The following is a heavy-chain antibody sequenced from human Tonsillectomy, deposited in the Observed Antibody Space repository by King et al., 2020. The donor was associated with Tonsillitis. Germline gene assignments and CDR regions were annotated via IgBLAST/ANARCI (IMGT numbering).Heavy chain of an antibody. CDR3: ARSLTIFGTADF. CDR2: IYPGDSDT. V-gene: IGHV5-51*01. J-gene: IGHJ4*02. D-gene: IGHD3-3*01. CDR1: GYSFSNYW. Sequence: VQLVQSGAEGKKPGESLKISCSGSGYSFSNYWIAWVRQMPEKGLEWMGIIYPGDSDTTYSPSFQGQAIISADKSISNASLQWSRLQASDTAIYYCARSLTIFGTADFWGQGTVVTVSS.